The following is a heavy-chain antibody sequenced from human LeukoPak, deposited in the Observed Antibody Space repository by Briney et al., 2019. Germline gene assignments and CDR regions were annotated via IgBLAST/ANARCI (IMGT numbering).Heavy chain of an antibody. Sequence: ASVKVSCKASGYTFTSYYMHWVRQAPGQGLEWMGWISAYNGNTNYAQKLQGRVTMTTDTSTSTAYMELRSLRSDDTAVYYCAGHEEKYYYDSSGYPIRWFDPWGQGTLVTVSS. CDR1: GYTFTSYY. CDR3: AGHEEKYYYDSSGYPIRWFDP. V-gene: IGHV1-18*04. D-gene: IGHD3-22*01. CDR2: ISAYNGNT. J-gene: IGHJ5*02.